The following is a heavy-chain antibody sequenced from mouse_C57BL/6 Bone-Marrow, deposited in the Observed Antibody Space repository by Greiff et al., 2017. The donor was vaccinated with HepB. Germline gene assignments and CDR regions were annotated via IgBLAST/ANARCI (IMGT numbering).Heavy chain of an antibody. D-gene: IGHD2-1*01. Sequence: QVQLQQSGAELVKPGASVKMSCKASGYTFTSYWITWVKQRPGQGLEWIGDIYPGSGSTNYNEKFKSKATLTVDTSSSTAYMQLSSLTSEDSAVYYCARRSLLSRAMDYWGQGTSVTVSS. CDR3: ARRSLLSRAMDY. J-gene: IGHJ4*01. V-gene: IGHV1-55*01. CDR1: GYTFTSYW. CDR2: IYPGSGST.